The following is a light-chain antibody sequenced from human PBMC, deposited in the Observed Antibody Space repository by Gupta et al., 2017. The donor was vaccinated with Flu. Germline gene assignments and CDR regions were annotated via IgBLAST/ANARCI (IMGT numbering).Light chain of an antibody. CDR1: SSDVGGDKY. CDR2: EVS. Sequence: ISCTGTSSDVGGDKYVSWYQQHPGKVPKLIIYEVSIRPSGVSNRFSGSKSGNTASLTISGLQAEDEADYYCSSFTSTSTLLFGGGTKLTVL. J-gene: IGLJ3*02. CDR3: SSFTSTSTLL. V-gene: IGLV2-14*01.